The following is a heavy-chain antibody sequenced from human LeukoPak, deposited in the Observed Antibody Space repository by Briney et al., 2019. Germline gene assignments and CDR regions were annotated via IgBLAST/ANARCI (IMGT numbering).Heavy chain of an antibody. D-gene: IGHD6-19*01. Sequence: GGSLRLSCAASGFTFSSYSMNWVRQAPGKGLEWVSSISSSSSYIYYADSVKARFIISRDLSKNTLFLQMHDLRAEDTAVYYCAKIAVAYFDYWGQGTLVTVSS. CDR3: AKIAVAYFDY. J-gene: IGHJ4*02. V-gene: IGHV3-21*01. CDR2: ISSSSSYI. CDR1: GFTFSSYS.